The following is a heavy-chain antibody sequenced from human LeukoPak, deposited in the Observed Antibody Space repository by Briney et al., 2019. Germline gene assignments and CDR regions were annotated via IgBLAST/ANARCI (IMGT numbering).Heavy chain of an antibody. J-gene: IGHJ4*02. CDR2: INPNSGGT. D-gene: IGHD3-10*01. CDR1: GYTFTSYD. CDR3: ATVETMVRGVTPFDY. Sequence: ASVKVSCKASGYTFTSYDINWVRQAPGQGLEWMGWINPNSGGTNYAQKFQGRVTMTRDTSISTAYMELSRLRSDDTAVYYCATVETMVRGVTPFDYWGQGTLVTVSS. V-gene: IGHV1-2*02.